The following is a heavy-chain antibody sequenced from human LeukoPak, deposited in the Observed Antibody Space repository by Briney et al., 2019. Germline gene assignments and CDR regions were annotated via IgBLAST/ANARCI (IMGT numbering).Heavy chain of an antibody. CDR3: ARGREYYDSSGYWAGDAFDI. CDR1: GFTFSSYA. J-gene: IGHJ3*02. CDR2: ISYDGSNK. Sequence: PGGSLRLSCAASGFTFSSYAMHWVRQAPGKGLEWVAVISYDGSNKYYADSVKGRFTISRDNSKNTLYLQMGSLRAEDMAVYYCARGREYYDSSGYWAGDAFDIWGQGTMVTVSS. D-gene: IGHD3-22*01. V-gene: IGHV3-30*14.